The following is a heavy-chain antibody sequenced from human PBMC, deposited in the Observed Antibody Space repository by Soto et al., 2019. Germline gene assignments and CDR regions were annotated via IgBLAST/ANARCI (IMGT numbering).Heavy chain of an antibody. CDR2: INHSGTT. V-gene: IGHV4-34*01. CDR3: ARVGVRDGDYGVSRFEP. CDR1: GGSFSGYY. Sequence: QLQLQQWGAGLMKPSETLSLTCAVYGGSFSGYYWSWIRQPPGKGLEWIGEINHSGTTNYNPSLNSRVTISVDTFKNQFSLKLSSVTAADTAVYYCARVGVRDGDYGVSRFEPWGQGTLVTVSS. D-gene: IGHD4-17*01. J-gene: IGHJ5*02.